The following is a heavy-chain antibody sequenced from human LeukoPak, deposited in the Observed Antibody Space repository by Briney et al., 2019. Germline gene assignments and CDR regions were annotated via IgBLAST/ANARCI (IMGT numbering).Heavy chain of an antibody. CDR1: GFTFSSYS. V-gene: IGHV3-48*04. D-gene: IGHD4-17*01. J-gene: IGHJ4*02. CDR3: ARDGVDYGDYEGYFDY. CDR2: ISSSGSII. Sequence: GGSLRLSCAASGFTFSSYSMNWVRQAPGKGLEWVSYISSSGSIINYADSVKGRFTISRDNAKNSLYLQMNSLRAEDTAVYYCARDGVDYGDYEGYFDYWGQGTLVTVSS.